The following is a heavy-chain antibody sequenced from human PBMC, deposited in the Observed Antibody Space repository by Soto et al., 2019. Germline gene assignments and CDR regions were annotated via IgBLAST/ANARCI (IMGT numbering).Heavy chain of an antibody. V-gene: IGHV3-23*01. CDR3: AKGTAAVTPGAFDV. D-gene: IGHD2-21*02. J-gene: IGHJ3*01. CDR1: GFTFSSYA. CDR2: ISGSGGST. Sequence: PGGSLRLSCAASGFTFSSYAMSWVRQAPGKGLEWVSAISGSGGSTYYADSVKGRFTISRDNSRNTLYLQMNSLRAEDTAVYFCAKGTAAVTPGAFDVWGQGXMVTVSS.